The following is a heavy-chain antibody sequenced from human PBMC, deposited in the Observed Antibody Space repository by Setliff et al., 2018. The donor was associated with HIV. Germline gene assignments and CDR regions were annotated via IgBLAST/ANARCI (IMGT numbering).Heavy chain of an antibody. CDR3: AKGELQFLEWLFWVY. Sequence: PGGSLRLSCAASGFTFSSYAMSWVRQAPGKGLEWVSAISGSGGSTYYAGSVKGRFTISRDNSKNTLYLQMNSLRAEDTAVYYCAKGELQFLEWLFWVYWGQGTLVTVSS. D-gene: IGHD3-3*01. CDR1: GFTFSSYA. CDR2: ISGSGGST. J-gene: IGHJ4*02. V-gene: IGHV3-23*01.